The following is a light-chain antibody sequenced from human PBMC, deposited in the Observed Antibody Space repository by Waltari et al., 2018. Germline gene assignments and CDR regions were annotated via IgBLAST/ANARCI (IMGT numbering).Light chain of an antibody. CDR2: KNN. CDR1: FSNNVAGHA. Sequence: QSVLTQPPSVSGAPGQTVTISCTGAFSNNVAGHAVHCYQRLTGATPKLLIHKNNNRPPGVPARFSGSRSGASASLIIAGLQSEDEADYYCQPYDNKLKVFGSGTKVNVL. V-gene: IGLV1-40*03. CDR3: QPYDNKLKV. J-gene: IGLJ6*01.